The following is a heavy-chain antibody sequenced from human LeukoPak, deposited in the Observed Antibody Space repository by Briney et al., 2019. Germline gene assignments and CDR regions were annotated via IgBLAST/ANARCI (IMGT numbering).Heavy chain of an antibody. CDR2: IYYSGTT. CDR3: ARESNPAYSIYYFDY. J-gene: IGHJ4*02. CDR1: GGSISDSSSY. V-gene: IGHV4-61*01. Sequence: PSETLSLTCTVSGGSISDSSSYWSWIRQPPGKGLEWIGYIYYSGTTNYNPSLKSRVTISVDTSKNQFSLKLSSVTAADTAVYYCARESNPAYSIYYFDYWGQGTLVTVSS. D-gene: IGHD2/OR15-2a*01.